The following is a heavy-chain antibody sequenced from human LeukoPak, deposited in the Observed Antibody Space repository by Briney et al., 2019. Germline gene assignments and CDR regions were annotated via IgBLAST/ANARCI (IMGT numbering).Heavy chain of an antibody. J-gene: IGHJ1*01. Sequence: GGSLRLSCAASGFTFSSYAMSWVRQAPGKGLEWDSAISGSGGSTYYADSVKGRFTISRDNSKNTLYLQMNSLRAEDTAVYYCAKDLRYSSGCFEHWGQGTLVTVSS. CDR1: GFTFSSYA. CDR3: AKDLRYSSGCFEH. D-gene: IGHD6-19*01. V-gene: IGHV3-23*01. CDR2: ISGSGGST.